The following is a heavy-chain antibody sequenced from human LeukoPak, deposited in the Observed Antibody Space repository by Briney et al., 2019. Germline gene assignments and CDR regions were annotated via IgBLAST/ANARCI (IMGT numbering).Heavy chain of an antibody. Sequence: DSVKVSCKASGYTFTSYGISWVRQAPGQGLEWMGWISAYNGNTNYAQKLQGRVTMTTDTSTSTAYMELRSLRSDDTAVYYCARGLDYYDSSGIDAFDIWGQGTMVTVSS. J-gene: IGHJ3*02. CDR2: ISAYNGNT. D-gene: IGHD3-22*01. V-gene: IGHV1-18*01. CDR1: GYTFTSYG. CDR3: ARGLDYYDSSGIDAFDI.